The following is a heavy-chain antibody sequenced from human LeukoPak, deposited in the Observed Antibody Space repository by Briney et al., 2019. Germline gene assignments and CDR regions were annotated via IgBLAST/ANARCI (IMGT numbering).Heavy chain of an antibody. J-gene: IGHJ4*02. CDR3: AKADIVVVPAALFDY. CDR1: GFTFSSYA. Sequence: GGSLRLSCAASGFTFSSYAMSRVRQAPGKGLEWVSAISGSGGSTYYADSVKGRFTISRDNSKNTLYLQMNSLRAEDTAVYYCAKADIVVVPAALFDYWGQGALVTVSS. D-gene: IGHD2-2*01. CDR2: ISGSGGST. V-gene: IGHV3-23*01.